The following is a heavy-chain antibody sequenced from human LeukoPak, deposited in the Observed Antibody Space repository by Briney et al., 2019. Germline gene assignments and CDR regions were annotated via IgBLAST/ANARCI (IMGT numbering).Heavy chain of an antibody. CDR2: IHHSGST. D-gene: IGHD5-18*01. Sequence: PSETLSLTCTVSGGSISSGGYYWSWIRQHPGKGLEWIGEIHHSGSTNYNPSLKSRVSISIDKSKNQFSLKLSSVTAADTAIYYCARDDFVDIAMVRLYHWGQGTLVTVSS. J-gene: IGHJ5*02. CDR3: ARDDFVDIAMVRLYH. CDR1: GGSISSGGYY. V-gene: IGHV4-31*03.